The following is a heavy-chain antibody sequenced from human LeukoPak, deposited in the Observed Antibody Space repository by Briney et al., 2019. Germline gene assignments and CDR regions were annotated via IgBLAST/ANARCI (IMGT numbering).Heavy chain of an antibody. CDR3: ARGYSSSWLGYFDY. CDR1: GFTFSDYY. CDR2: VSSDGSIK. J-gene: IGHJ4*02. Sequence: SLRLSCAASGFTFSDYYMNWVRQAPGKGLEWVAVVSSDGSIKYNADSVKGRFTISRDTSKNTVYLQMNSLGTEDTAFYYCARGYSSSWLGYFDYWGQGTLVTVSS. V-gene: IGHV3-30*03. D-gene: IGHD6-13*01.